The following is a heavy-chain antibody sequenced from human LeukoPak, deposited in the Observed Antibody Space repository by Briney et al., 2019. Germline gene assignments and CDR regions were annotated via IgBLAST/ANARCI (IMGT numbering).Heavy chain of an antibody. V-gene: IGHV3-7*03. Sequence: GGSLRLSCAASGFTFSSYWMSWVRQAPGKGLEWVADIKEDGSEKYYVDSVKGRLTISSDKAQNSLYLQMNSLRAEDTAVYYCARRRAGYYFDYWGQGTLVTVSS. CDR3: ARRRAGYYFDY. CDR1: GFTFSSYW. CDR2: IKEDGSEK. J-gene: IGHJ4*02. D-gene: IGHD6-19*01.